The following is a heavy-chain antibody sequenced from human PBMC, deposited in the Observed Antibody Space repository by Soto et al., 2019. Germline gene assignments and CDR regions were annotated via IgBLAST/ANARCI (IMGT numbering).Heavy chain of an antibody. CDR3: ASSHLLAGMDV. Sequence: SETLSLTCTVSGGSISSGDYYWSWIRQPPGKGLEWIGYIYYSGNTYYNPSVKRIVTISVDTSKIQLSLKVISVTAADTAVYYCASSHLLAGMDVLGQGTTVTVSS. CDR2: IYYSGNT. CDR1: GGSISSGDYY. V-gene: IGHV4-30-4*01. J-gene: IGHJ6*02. D-gene: IGHD3-3*02.